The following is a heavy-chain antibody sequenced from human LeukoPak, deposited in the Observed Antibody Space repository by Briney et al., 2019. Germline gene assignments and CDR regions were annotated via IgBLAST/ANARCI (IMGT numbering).Heavy chain of an antibody. V-gene: IGHV4-30-4*08. CDR1: GASINSGDYC. CDR3: ATTARHCSEY. CDR2: IYNSGST. D-gene: IGHD6-6*01. Sequence: SETLSLTCTVSGASINSGDYCWTWIRQPPGKGLEWIAYIYNSGSTYYNPSLRSRVAISMDTFNNRFSLRLDSVTAADTAVYFCATTARHCSEYWGQGTLVTVSS. J-gene: IGHJ4*02.